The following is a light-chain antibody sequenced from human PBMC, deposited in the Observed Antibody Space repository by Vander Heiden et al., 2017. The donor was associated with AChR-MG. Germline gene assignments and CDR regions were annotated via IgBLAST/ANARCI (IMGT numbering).Light chain of an antibody. CDR3: AAWDDSLNGPV. CDR1: SPNIGSNT. CDR2: RNN. V-gene: IGLV1-44*01. J-gene: IGLJ2*01. Sequence: QSVLTQPPSASGTPGQRVTISCSGSSPNIGSNTVNWYQQLPGTAPKLLIYRNNQRPSGVPDRFSGSKSGTSASLEISGLQSEDEADDYCAAWDDSLNGPVFGGGTKLTVL.